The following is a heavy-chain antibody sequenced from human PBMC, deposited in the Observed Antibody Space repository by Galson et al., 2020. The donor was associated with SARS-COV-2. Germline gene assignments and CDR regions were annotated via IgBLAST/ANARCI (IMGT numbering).Heavy chain of an antibody. Sequence: GESPKISCAASGFTFSSYGMHWVRQAPGQGLEWVEVIWYDGSNKYYADSVTGRFTISRDNSKNTLSLQMNSLRAEDTAVYYCAKQVSQYGSGWSYYFDYCGQGTLVTVFS. D-gene: IGHD6-19*01. CDR1: GFTFSSYG. J-gene: IGHJ4*02. CDR3: AKQVSQYGSGWSYYFDY. V-gene: IGHV3-30*02. CDR2: IWYDGSNK.